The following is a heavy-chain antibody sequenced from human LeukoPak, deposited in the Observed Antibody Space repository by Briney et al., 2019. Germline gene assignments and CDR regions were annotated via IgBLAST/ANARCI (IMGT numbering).Heavy chain of an antibody. CDR1: GFTFSSYA. Sequence: GGSLRLSCAASGFTFSSYAMSWVRQAPGKGLEWVSAISGRGGSTYYADSVKGRFTISRDNSKNTLYLQMNSLRAEDTAVYYCATGYCSSTSCYVGPFYFDYWGQGTLVTVSS. V-gene: IGHV3-23*01. D-gene: IGHD2-2*01. CDR3: ATGYCSSTSCYVGPFYFDY. J-gene: IGHJ4*02. CDR2: ISGRGGST.